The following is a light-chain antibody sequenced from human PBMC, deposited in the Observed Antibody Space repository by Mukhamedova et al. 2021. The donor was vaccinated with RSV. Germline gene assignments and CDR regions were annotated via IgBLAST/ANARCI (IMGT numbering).Light chain of an antibody. CDR2: ASY. V-gene: IGKV1D-12*01. CDR3: QQANRFPLT. J-gene: IGKJ4*01. Sequence: WYQRRVHGKAPKLLIYASYNLQNGVPSRFSASRSGTDFTLTISSLQPEDFATYYCQQANRFPLTFGGWTKVEIK.